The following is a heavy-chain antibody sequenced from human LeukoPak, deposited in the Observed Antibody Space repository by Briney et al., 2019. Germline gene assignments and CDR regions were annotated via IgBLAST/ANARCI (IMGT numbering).Heavy chain of an antibody. CDR3: ARRSMVRGFFDY. D-gene: IGHD3-10*01. CDR1: GGSISSGDYY. Sequence: SQTLSLTCTVSGGSISSGDYYWSWIRQPPGKGLEWIGYIYYSGSTYYNPSLKSRVTISVDTSKNQFSLKLSSVTAADTAVYYCARRSMVRGFFDYWGQGTLVTVSS. CDR2: IYYSGST. J-gene: IGHJ4*02. V-gene: IGHV4-30-4*01.